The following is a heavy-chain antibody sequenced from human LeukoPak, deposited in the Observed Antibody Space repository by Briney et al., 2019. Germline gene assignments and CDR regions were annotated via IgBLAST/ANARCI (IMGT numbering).Heavy chain of an antibody. D-gene: IGHD6-19*01. CDR1: GGSISSSSYY. Sequence: SETLSLTCTVSGGSISSSSYYWGWIRQPPGKGLEWIGSIYYSGSTYYNPSLKSRVTISVDTSKNQFSLKLSSVTAADTAVYFCAEFPEWLFDYWGPGTPVPGSS. CDR2: IYYSGST. V-gene: IGHV4-39*01. CDR3: AEFPEWLFDY. J-gene: IGHJ4*03.